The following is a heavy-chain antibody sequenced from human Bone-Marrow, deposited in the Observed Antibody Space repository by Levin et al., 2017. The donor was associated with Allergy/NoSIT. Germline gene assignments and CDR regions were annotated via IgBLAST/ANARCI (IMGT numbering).Heavy chain of an antibody. CDR1: GYSFPNYW. Sequence: GESLKISCEGSGYSFPNYWIGWVRQMPGKGLEWVGIIFPGDSDTRYSPSFQSQVTISADKSINTAYLQWNSLRASDTAIYYCVRQLWGRTWRNAVTTFGLGFWGQGTLVTVSS. V-gene: IGHV5-51*01. CDR2: IFPGDSDT. J-gene: IGHJ4*02. D-gene: IGHD3-10*02. CDR3: VRQLWGRTWRNAVTTFGLGF.